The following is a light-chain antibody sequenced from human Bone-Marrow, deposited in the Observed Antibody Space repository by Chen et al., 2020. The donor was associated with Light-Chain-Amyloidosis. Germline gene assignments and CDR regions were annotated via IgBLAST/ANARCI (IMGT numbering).Light chain of an antibody. CDR2: VNS. CDR3: QSYDSSMSGSHVV. V-gene: IGLV1-40*01. Sequence: QSVLTQPPSVSGAPGQRVTISCTGSSSNIGAGYDVPWSQKLPGTTPKLLTYVNSNRPSGVPDRFAGSKSGTAASLAITGLQAEDEADDYCQSYDSSMSGSHVVFGGGTKLTVL. CDR1: SSNIGAGYD. J-gene: IGLJ2*01.